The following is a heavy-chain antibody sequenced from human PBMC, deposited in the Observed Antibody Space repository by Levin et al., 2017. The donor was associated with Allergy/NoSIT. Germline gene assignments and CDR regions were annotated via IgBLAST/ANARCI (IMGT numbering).Heavy chain of an antibody. J-gene: IGHJ3*02. CDR3: ARDLGTGWYDNAFEI. Sequence: GASVKVSCKASGYTFRVYGIIWVRQAPGEGLEWLGWISPNNGHTKVSHKVQGRVTMTTAASTTTAYLDIRSLTSDDTAVYYCARDLGTGWYDNAFEIWGQGTLVSVSS. D-gene: IGHD6-19*01. CDR1: GYTFRVYG. CDR2: ISPNNGHT. V-gene: IGHV1-18*01.